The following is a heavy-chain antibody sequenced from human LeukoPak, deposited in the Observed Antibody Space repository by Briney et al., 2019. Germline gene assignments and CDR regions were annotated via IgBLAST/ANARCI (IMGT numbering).Heavy chain of an antibody. CDR1: GYTFTGYY. D-gene: IGHD5-24*01. CDR3: ARADGYNLGDF. J-gene: IGHJ4*02. CDR2: INPNTGGT. Sequence: GASVKVSCKASGYTFTGYYLHWVRHAPGQGLEYMGWINPNTGGTNYVQKFQGRVTMTRDTSISTGYMALSSLRSDDTALYYCARADGYNLGDFWGQGTQVTVSS. V-gene: IGHV1-2*02.